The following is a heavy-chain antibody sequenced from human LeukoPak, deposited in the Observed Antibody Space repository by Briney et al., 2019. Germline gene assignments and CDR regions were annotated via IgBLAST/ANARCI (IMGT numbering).Heavy chain of an antibody. CDR2: IYHSGST. Sequence: SQTLSLTCAVSGGSITSSNCWSWVRQPPGKRLGWIGEIYHSGSTNYNPSLKGRATISVGKSKNPFPLKLSSVTAADTAVYYWARGVGAVTTSPFDYWGQGTLVTVSS. CDR1: GGSITSSNC. V-gene: IGHV4-4*02. J-gene: IGHJ4*02. CDR3: ARGVGAVTTSPFDY. D-gene: IGHD4-17*01.